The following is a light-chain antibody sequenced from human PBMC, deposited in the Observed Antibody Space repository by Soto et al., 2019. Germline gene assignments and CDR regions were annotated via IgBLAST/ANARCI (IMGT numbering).Light chain of an antibody. Sequence: DIQMTQSPSTLSASVGDRVTITCRASQSISSWLAWYQQKPGKAPKLLIYDASSLESGVPSRFSGSGSGTEFTLTISSLQPDDFATYYCQQYNSYPPCTFGQGTKVEIK. CDR3: QQYNSYPPCT. J-gene: IGKJ1*01. CDR1: QSISSW. V-gene: IGKV1-5*01. CDR2: DAS.